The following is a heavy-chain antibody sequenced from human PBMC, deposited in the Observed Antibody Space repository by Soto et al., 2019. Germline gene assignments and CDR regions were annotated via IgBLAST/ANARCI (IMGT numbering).Heavy chain of an antibody. V-gene: IGHV1-18*01. CDR1: GYTFIIYG. J-gene: IGHJ4*02. CDR2: ISPNSGNT. CDR3: ARRPPFSHGNFVTYFFDF. Sequence: ASVKVSCKASGYTFIIYGIACVLQSPLQWLDWMACISPNSGNTNYAQKFQGRVTVTTETPTNTAYMELRSLRSDDTAVYYCARRPPFSHGNFVTYFFDFWGQGTLVTVSS. D-gene: IGHD4-17*01.